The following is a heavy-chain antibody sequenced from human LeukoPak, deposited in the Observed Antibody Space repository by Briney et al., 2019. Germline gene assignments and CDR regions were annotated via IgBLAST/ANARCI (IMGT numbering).Heavy chain of an antibody. CDR1: GGSISSYY. V-gene: IGHV4-59*01. J-gene: IGHJ5*02. Sequence: KPSETLSLTCTVSGGSISSYYWSWIRQPPGKGLEWIGYIYYSGSTNYNPSLKSRVTISVDTSKNQFSLKLSSVTAADTAVYYCARAYYDFWSGYFDHWGQGTLVTVSS. CDR3: ARAYYDFWSGYFDH. D-gene: IGHD3-3*01. CDR2: IYYSGST.